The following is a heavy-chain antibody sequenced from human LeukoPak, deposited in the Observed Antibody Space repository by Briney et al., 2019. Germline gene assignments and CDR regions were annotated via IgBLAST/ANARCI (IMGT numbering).Heavy chain of an antibody. Sequence: GGALRLSCAASGFSFRDYGFHWVRQTPGRGVEWVAVIWTNENYKFYADSVKGRFTISRDNSKNTLFLQMNSLRAEDTGLYYCPRSFPVATSASGTDSWGQGTLVTVSS. J-gene: IGHJ4*02. V-gene: IGHV3-33*01. CDR3: PRSFPVATSASGTDS. CDR2: IWTNENYK. D-gene: IGHD6-13*01. CDR1: GFSFRDYG.